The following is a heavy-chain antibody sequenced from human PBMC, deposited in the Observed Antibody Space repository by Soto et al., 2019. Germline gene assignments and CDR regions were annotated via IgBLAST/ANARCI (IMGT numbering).Heavy chain of an antibody. CDR3: ARMGYCIGGFCYGLAVYFDY. V-gene: IGHV3-7*01. D-gene: IGHD2-15*01. CDR1: GFSFSTYW. CDR2: IKQGGTEK. Sequence: EVQLVESGGGLVQPGGSLRLSCAASGFSFSTYWMSWVRQAPGKGLEWVANIKQGGTEKYYVDSVKGRFTISRDDANNSLDLQMNSLRAEDTAVYYCARMGYCIGGFCYGLAVYFDYWGQGTRVTVSS. J-gene: IGHJ4*02.